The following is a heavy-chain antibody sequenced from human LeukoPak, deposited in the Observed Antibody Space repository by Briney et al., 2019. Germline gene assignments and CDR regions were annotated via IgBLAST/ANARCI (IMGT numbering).Heavy chain of an antibody. J-gene: IGHJ4*02. CDR1: GYTFTDYY. CDR3: ARDLPSTSNWELDY. V-gene: IGHV1-2*06. CDR2: INPNSGGT. Sequence: GASVKVSCKASGYTFTDYYIHWVRQAPGQGLEWMGRINPNSGGTDDAQNFQGRGTMTRDTSISTAYMELSRLRSDDTAVYYCARDLPSTSNWELDYWGQGTLVTVSS. D-gene: IGHD7-27*01.